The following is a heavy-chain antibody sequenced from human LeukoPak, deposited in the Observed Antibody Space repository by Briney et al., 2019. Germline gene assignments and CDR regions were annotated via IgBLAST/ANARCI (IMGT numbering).Heavy chain of an antibody. V-gene: IGHV1-2*02. CDR1: GYTFTGYY. J-gene: IGHJ4*02. Sequence: ASVKVSCKASGYTFTGYYMHWVRQAPGQGLEWMGWINPNSGGTNYAQKFQGRVTMTRDTSISTAYMELSRLRSDDTAVYYCARDTNTIFGVVKGFPGHYWGQGTLVTVSS. CDR2: INPNSGGT. D-gene: IGHD3-3*01. CDR3: ARDTNTIFGVVKGFPGHY.